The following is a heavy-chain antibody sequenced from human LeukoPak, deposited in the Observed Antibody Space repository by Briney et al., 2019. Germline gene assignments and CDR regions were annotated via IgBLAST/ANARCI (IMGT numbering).Heavy chain of an antibody. CDR1: GFTFSSYW. D-gene: IGHD3-10*01. Sequence: GSLRLSCAASGFTFSSYWMSWVRQAPGKGLEWIGEIYHSGSTNYNPSLKSRVTMSVDKSKNQFSLWLSSVTAADTAVYYCARHNLEGEFFDYWGQGTLVTVSS. CDR3: ARHNLEGEFFDY. CDR2: IYHSGST. J-gene: IGHJ4*02. V-gene: IGHV4-4*02.